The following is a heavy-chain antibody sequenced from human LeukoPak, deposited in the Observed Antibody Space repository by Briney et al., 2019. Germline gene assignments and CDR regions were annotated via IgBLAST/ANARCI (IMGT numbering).Heavy chain of an antibody. CDR2: INPNSGGT. CDR1: GYTFTGYY. D-gene: IGHD3-10*01. Sequence: ASVKVSCKASGYTFTGYYMHWVRQAPGQGLEWMGWINPNSGGTNYAQKFQGRVTMTRDTSISTAYMELSRLGSDDTAVYYCARDPMVRGSDWFDPWGQGTLVTVSS. CDR3: ARDPMVRGSDWFDP. V-gene: IGHV1-2*02. J-gene: IGHJ5*02.